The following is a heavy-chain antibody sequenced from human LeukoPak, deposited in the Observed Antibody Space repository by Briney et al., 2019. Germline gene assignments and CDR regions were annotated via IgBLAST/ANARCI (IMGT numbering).Heavy chain of an antibody. Sequence: GGSLRLSCAASGFTFSSYWMHWVRHAPGKGLVWVSRINSDGSSTSYADSVKGRFTISRDNAKNTLYLQMNSLRAEDTAVYYCAMPEYYDYVWGSYRLDYWGQGTLVTVSS. CDR1: GFTFSSYW. CDR3: AMPEYYDYVWGSYRLDY. V-gene: IGHV3-74*01. CDR2: INSDGSST. D-gene: IGHD3-16*02. J-gene: IGHJ4*02.